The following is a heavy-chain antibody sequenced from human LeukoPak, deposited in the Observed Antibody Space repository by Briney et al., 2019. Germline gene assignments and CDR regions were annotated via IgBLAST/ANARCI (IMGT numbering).Heavy chain of an antibody. CDR1: GGSFSGYY. D-gene: IGHD2-15*01. V-gene: IGHV4-34*01. J-gene: IGHJ6*03. CDR2: INHSGST. Sequence: SETLSLTCAVYGGSFSGYYWSWIRQPPGKGLEWIGEINHSGSTNYNPSLKSRVTISVDTSKNQFSLKLSSVTAADTAVYYCARGYCSGGSCYSLHYYYYMDVWGKGTTVTVSS. CDR3: ARGYCSGGSCYSLHYYYYMDV.